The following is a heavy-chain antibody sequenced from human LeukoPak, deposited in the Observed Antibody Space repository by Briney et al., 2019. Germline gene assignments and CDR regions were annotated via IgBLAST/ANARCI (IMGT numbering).Heavy chain of an antibody. D-gene: IGHD4-17*01. J-gene: IGHJ4*02. V-gene: IGHV3-30*02. CDR3: ASPLKGGDYYFDY. CDR2: IRYDGSNK. Sequence: GGSLRLSCAASGFTFSSYGMHWVRQAPGKGLEWVAFIRYDGSNKYYADSVKGRFTISRDNSKNTLYLQMDSLRAEDTAVYYCASPLKGGDYYFDYWGQGTLVTVSS. CDR1: GFTFSSYG.